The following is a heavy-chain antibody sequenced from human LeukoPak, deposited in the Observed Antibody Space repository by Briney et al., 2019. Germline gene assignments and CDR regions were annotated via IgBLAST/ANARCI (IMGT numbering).Heavy chain of an antibody. Sequence: PSETLSLTCTVSGYSISSGYQWGWIRQSPGKGLEWIGSIYHSGSTYYNPSLKSRVTMSVDTSKNQFSLKLSSVTAADTAVYYCARGNWNDELGYHYMDVWGKGTTVTISS. V-gene: IGHV4-38-2*02. J-gene: IGHJ6*03. CDR3: ARGNWNDELGYHYMDV. CDR2: IYHSGST. CDR1: GYSISSGYQ. D-gene: IGHD1-1*01.